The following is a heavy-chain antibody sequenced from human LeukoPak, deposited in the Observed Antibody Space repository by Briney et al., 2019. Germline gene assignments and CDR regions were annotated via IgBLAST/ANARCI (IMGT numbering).Heavy chain of an antibody. CDR2: IYSGGST. CDR1: GFTFTNYA. Sequence: GGSLRLSCAASGFTFTNYAMTWVRQAPGMGLEWVSFIYSGGSTYYADSVKGRFTISRDNSKNTLYLQMNSLRSEDTAVYYCATEGVSGSPAFDPWGQGTLVTVSS. J-gene: IGHJ5*02. V-gene: IGHV3-53*05. CDR3: ATEGVSGSPAFDP. D-gene: IGHD1-26*01.